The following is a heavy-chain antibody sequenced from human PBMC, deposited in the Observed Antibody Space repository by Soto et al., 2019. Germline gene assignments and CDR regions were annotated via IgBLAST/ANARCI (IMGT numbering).Heavy chain of an antibody. Sequence: GGSLRLSCATSGFTFSSYGMHWVRQAPGKGLEWVAVISYDGSNKYYADSVKGRFTISRDNSKNTLYLQMNSLRAEDTAVYYCAKDHDYGYMDVWGKGTTVTVSS. CDR2: ISYDGSNK. J-gene: IGHJ6*03. V-gene: IGHV3-30*18. CDR3: AKDHDYGYMDV. CDR1: GFTFSSYG. D-gene: IGHD3-10*01.